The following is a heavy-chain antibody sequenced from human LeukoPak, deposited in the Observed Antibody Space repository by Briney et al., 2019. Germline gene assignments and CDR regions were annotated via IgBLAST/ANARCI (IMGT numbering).Heavy chain of an antibody. D-gene: IGHD3-22*01. Sequence: SETLSLTCTVSGGSISSYYWSWIRQPPGKGLEWIGYIYYSGSTNYNPSLKSRVTISVDTSKNQFSLKLSSVTAADTAVYYCAREGSGYWIRLDYWGQGTLVTVSS. J-gene: IGHJ4*02. CDR2: IYYSGST. CDR1: GGSISSYY. CDR3: AREGSGYWIRLDY. V-gene: IGHV4-59*12.